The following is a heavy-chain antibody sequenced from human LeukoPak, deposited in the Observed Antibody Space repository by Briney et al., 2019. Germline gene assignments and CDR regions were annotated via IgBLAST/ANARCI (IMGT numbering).Heavy chain of an antibody. V-gene: IGHV1-2*02. CDR1: GYTFTGYY. Sequence: ASVKVSCKASGYTFTGYYMHWVRQAPGQGLEWMGWINPNSGGTNYAQKFQGRVTMTRDTSISTAYMELSRLRSDDTAVYYCAGDGSPRIAAASYDYWGQGTLVTVSS. D-gene: IGHD6-13*01. CDR2: INPNSGGT. CDR3: AGDGSPRIAAASYDY. J-gene: IGHJ4*02.